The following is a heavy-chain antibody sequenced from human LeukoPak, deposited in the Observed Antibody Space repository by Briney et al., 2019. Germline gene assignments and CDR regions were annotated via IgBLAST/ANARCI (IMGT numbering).Heavy chain of an antibody. D-gene: IGHD2-21*01. J-gene: IGHJ4*02. Sequence: GGALRLSCAASGFTFSSCAMHWVRQAPGKGLEWVAVISYDGSNKYYADSVKGRFTISRDNSKNTLYLQMNSLRAEDTAVYYCARAQGYSLDYWGQGTLVTVSS. CDR3: ARAQGYSLDY. V-gene: IGHV3-30*04. CDR2: ISYDGSNK. CDR1: GFTFSSCA.